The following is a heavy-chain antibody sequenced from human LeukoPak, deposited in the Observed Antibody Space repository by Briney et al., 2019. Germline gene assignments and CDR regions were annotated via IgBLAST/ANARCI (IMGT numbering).Heavy chain of an antibody. D-gene: IGHD6-19*01. CDR2: IYHSGST. CDR3: ASLLRYSSGWYGDY. Sequence: SETLSLTCAVSGGSISSSNWWSWVRQPPGKGLEWIGEIYHSGSTNYNPSLKSRVTISVDKSKNQFSLKLSSVTAADTAVYYCASLLRYSSGWYGDYWGQGTLVTVSS. V-gene: IGHV4-4*02. J-gene: IGHJ4*02. CDR1: GGSISSSNW.